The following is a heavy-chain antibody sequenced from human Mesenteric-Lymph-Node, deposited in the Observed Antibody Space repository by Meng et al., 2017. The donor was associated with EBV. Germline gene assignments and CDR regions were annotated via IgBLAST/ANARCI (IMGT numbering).Heavy chain of an antibody. Sequence: VHRLESGPGPVKPAGSLSLTCAVSSGSISSSHWWSWVRQPPGKGLEWIGDIYHSGSTNYSPSLKSRVTMSMDTSNNQFSLRLTSVTAADTAVYYCGTMVARWGAENPNDYWGQGILVTGSS. CDR3: GTMVARWGAENPNDY. J-gene: IGHJ4*02. CDR1: SGSISSSHW. V-gene: IGHV4-4*02. CDR2: IYHSGST. D-gene: IGHD2-8*01.